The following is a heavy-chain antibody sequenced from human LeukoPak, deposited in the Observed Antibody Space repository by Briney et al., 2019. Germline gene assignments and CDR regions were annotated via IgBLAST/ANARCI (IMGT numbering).Heavy chain of an antibody. CDR1: GYTFTSYA. Sequence: ASVKVSCKASGYTFTSYAMHWVRQAPGQRLEWMGWINAGNGNTKYSQEFQGRVTITRDTSASTAYMELSSLRSEDMAVYYCARARSNVLRFLEWPGFDYWGQGTLVTVSS. D-gene: IGHD3-3*01. CDR3: ARARSNVLRFLEWPGFDY. V-gene: IGHV1-3*03. CDR2: INAGNGNT. J-gene: IGHJ4*02.